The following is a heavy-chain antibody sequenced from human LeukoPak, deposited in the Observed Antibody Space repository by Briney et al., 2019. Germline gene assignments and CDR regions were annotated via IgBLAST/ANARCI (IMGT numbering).Heavy chain of an antibody. D-gene: IGHD6-13*01. CDR1: GGTFSSYA. J-gene: IGHJ6*04. Sequence: SVKVSCKASGGTFSSYAISWVRQAPGQGLEWMGGIIPIFGTANYAQKFQGRVTITADKSTSTAYMELSSLRSEDTAVYYCVKGPYSSSWYGPLYGMDVWGKGTTVTVSS. CDR2: IIPIFGTA. V-gene: IGHV1-69*06. CDR3: VKGPYSSSWYGPLYGMDV.